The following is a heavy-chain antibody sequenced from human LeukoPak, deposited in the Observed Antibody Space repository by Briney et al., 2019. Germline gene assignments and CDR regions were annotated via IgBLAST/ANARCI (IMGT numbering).Heavy chain of an antibody. J-gene: IGHJ4*02. V-gene: IGHV3-23*01. Sequence: GGSLRLSCAASGFTFRSYAMGWVRRAPGKGLEWVSGISGSGDTTYSADSVKGRFTISRDNSKNTLYLQMNSLRAEDTAVYYCAKGGFGELNFDYWGQGTLVTVSS. CDR1: GFTFRSYA. D-gene: IGHD3-10*01. CDR3: AKGGFGELNFDY. CDR2: ISGSGDTT.